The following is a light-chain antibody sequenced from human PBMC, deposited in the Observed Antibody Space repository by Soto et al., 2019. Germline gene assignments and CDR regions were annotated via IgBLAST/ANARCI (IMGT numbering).Light chain of an antibody. V-gene: IGKV1-39*01. Sequence: DIQITQSPSSLSSSVRARFSITCRASQSISSYLNWYQQKPGKAPKLLIYAASSLQSGVPSRFSGSGSGTDFTLTISSLQPEDFATYYCQQSYSTPITFGQGTRLEI. CDR2: AAS. CDR3: QQSYSTPIT. J-gene: IGKJ5*01. CDR1: QSISSY.